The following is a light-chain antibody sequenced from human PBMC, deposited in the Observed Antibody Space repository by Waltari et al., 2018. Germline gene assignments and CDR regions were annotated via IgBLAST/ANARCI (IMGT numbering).Light chain of an antibody. CDR1: QDIYSR. Sequence: DIQMTQSPSFVSASVGDRVTITCRASQDIYSRLAWYQQKPGGAHQLLIYVASTLQSGVPSRFRGSGSGTEFTLTITSLQPDDFATYFCQQTDSFPLTFGGGTKVEIK. V-gene: IGKV1-12*01. CDR3: QQTDSFPLT. J-gene: IGKJ4*01. CDR2: VAS.